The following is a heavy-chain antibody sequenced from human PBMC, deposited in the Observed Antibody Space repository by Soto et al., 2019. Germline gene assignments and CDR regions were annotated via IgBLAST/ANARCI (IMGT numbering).Heavy chain of an antibody. V-gene: IGHV3-15*07. CDR2: FKSKADGGTA. D-gene: IGHD5-12*01. CDR1: GFTFSNAW. Sequence: DVPLVESGGGLVKPGGSLRLSCAASGFTFSNAWMNWVRQAPGKGLEWVGRFKSKADGGTADYAAPVKGRFTISRDDSKNTLYLQMNSLKTEDTAVYYCTTEVMRDGYNLAAFDIWGQGTMVTVSS. CDR3: TTEVMRDGYNLAAFDI. J-gene: IGHJ3*02.